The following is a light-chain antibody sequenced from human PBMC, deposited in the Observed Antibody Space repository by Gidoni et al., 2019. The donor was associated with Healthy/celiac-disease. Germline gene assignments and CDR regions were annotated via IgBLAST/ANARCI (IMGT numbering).Light chain of an antibody. CDR1: QSISSY. CDR3: QQSYSTLWT. CDR2: AAS. Sequence: DSQMTQSPSSLSASVGDRVTITCRASQSISSYLNWYQQKPGKAPKLLIYAASSLQSGVPSRFSGSGSGADFTLTINSLQPEDFATYYCQQSYSTLWTFGQGTKVEIK. J-gene: IGKJ1*01. V-gene: IGKV1-39*01.